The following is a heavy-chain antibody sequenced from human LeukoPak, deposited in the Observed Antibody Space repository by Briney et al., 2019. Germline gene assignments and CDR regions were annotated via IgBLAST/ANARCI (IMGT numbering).Heavy chain of an antibody. CDR3: ARGYSYANWFDP. J-gene: IGHJ5*02. CDR1: GFTFSSYA. CDR2: ISYDGSNK. Sequence: GGSLRLSCAASGFTFSSYAMHWVRQAPGKGLEWVAVISYDGSNKYYADSVKGRFTIPRDNSKNTLYLQMNSLRAEDTAVYYCARGYSYANWFDPWGQGTLVTVSS. V-gene: IGHV3-30-3*01. D-gene: IGHD5-18*01.